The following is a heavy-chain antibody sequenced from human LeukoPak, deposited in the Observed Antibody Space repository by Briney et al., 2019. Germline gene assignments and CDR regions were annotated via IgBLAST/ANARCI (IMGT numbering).Heavy chain of an antibody. V-gene: IGHV6-1*01. Sequence: SQTLSLTCAISGDSVSSNNAAWNWIRQSPSRGLEWLGRTYYRSKWYNDYAISVKSRITINPDTSKNQVSLQVKSVTPEDTAVYYCSRGARGSSDYLAYWGQGTLVTVSS. CDR2: TYYRSKWYN. CDR3: SRGARGSSDYLAY. J-gene: IGHJ4*02. D-gene: IGHD3-22*01. CDR1: GDSVSSNNAA.